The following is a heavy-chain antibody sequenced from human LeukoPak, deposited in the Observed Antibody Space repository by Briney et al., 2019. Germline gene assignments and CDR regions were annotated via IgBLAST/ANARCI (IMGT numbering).Heavy chain of an antibody. J-gene: IGHJ5*02. V-gene: IGHV4-4*07. Sequence: SETLSLTCTVSGGSISSYYWSWIRQPAGKGLEWIGRIYTSGSTNYNPSLKSRVTMSVDTSKNQFSLKLSSVTAADTAVYYCARDNRYYDILTGYYNWFDPWGQGTLVTVSS. CDR2: IYTSGST. CDR3: ARDNRYYDILTGYYNWFDP. D-gene: IGHD3-9*01. CDR1: GGSISSYY.